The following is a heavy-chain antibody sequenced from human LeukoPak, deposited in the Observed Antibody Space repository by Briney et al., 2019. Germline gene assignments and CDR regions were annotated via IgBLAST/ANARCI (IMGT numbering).Heavy chain of an antibody. V-gene: IGHV4-59*01. CDR3: ARREWGFDY. Sequence: SETLSLTCTVSGGSISNYYWSWIRQPPGKGLEWIGYIYYSGSTNYNPSLKSRVTISVDTSKNQFSLKLSSVTAADTAVYYCARREWGFDYWGQGTLVTVSS. CDR2: IYYSGST. J-gene: IGHJ4*02. CDR1: GGSISNYY. D-gene: IGHD3-3*01.